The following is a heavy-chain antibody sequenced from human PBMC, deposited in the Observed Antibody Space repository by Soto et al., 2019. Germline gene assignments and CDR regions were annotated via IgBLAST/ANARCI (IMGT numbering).Heavy chain of an antibody. J-gene: IGHJ4*02. CDR1: GGSISSGGYY. CDR3: ARAPLSPDY. V-gene: IGHV4-31*03. CDR2: IYYSGGT. Sequence: QVQLQESGPGLVKPSQTLSLTCTVSGGSISSGGYYWSWIRQHPGKGLEWIGYIYYSGGTYYNPSPQRRVTIAVDTSNTQFAPELSSVTAADTAGYYCARAPLSPDYWGQGTLVTVSS.